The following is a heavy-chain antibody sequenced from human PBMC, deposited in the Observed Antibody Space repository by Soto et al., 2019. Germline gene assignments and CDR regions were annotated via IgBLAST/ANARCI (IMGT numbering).Heavy chain of an antibody. J-gene: IGHJ5*02. CDR3: AREYCSSTSCLNWFDP. Sequence: GGSLRLSCAASGFTFSTYGMHWVRQAPGKGLEWVALIWPDGSNKYYADSVKGRFTISRDNSKKTLYLQMNSLRAEDTAVYYCAREYCSSTSCLNWFDPWGQGTLVTVSS. CDR2: IWPDGSNK. CDR1: GFTFSTYG. D-gene: IGHD2-2*01. V-gene: IGHV3-33*01.